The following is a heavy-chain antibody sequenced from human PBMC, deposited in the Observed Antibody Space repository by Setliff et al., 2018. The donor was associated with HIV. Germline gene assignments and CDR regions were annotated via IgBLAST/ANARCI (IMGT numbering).Heavy chain of an antibody. CDR2: IYSTGST. CDR1: GDSISSGNYY. CDR3: ARVQMAYAAFDV. J-gene: IGHJ3*01. V-gene: IGHV4-61*02. Sequence: LSLTCTFSGDSISSGNYYWSWIRQPAGKGLEWIGRIYSTGSTNYNPSLKSRVTISSDTSKNLFSLKLSSVTAADTAVYYCARVQMAYAAFDVWGQGTMVTVSS. D-gene: IGHD4-17*01.